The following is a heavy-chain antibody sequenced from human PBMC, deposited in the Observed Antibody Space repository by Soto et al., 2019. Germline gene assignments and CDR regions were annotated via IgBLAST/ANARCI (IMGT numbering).Heavy chain of an antibody. CDR2: MNPYSGNT. Sequence: QVQLVQSGAEVKKPGASVKVSCKASGYTFTSYDIHWVQRATGQGPEWMGWMNPYSGNTVYAQKFQVRVTMTRNTSMSTAYMELSSLRSEDTASYFCARMRFGPVAGTWGQCVLVTVSS. V-gene: IGHV1-8*01. CDR1: GYTFTSYD. CDR3: ARMRFGPVAGT. J-gene: IGHJ5*02. D-gene: IGHD6-19*01.